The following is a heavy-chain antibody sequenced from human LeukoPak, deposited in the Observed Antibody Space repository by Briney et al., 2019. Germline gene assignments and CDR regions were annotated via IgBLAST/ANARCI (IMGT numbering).Heavy chain of an antibody. CDR2: INPNSGGT. J-gene: IGHJ4*02. CDR3: AREELLAFDY. D-gene: IGHD1-7*01. Sequence: GASVKVSCKASGYTFTSYYMHWVRQAPGQGLEWMGWINPNSGGTNYAQKFQGRVTMTTDTSISTAYMELSRLRSDDTAVYYCAREELLAFDYWGQGSLVTVSS. V-gene: IGHV1-2*02. CDR1: GYTFTSYY.